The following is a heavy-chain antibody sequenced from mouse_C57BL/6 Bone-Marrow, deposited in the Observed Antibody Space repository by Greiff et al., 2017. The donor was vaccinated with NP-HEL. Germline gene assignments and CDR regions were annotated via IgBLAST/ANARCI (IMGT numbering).Heavy chain of an antibody. CDR2: IYPGSGNT. V-gene: IGHV1-66*01. CDR1: GYSFTSYY. D-gene: IGHD1-1*01. Sequence: QVQLQQSGPELVKPGASVKISCKASGYSFTSYYIHWVKQRPGQGLEWIGWIYPGSGNTKYNEKFKGKATLTADTSSSTAYMQLSILTSEDSAVYYGARAHYYGSSFFAYWGQGTLVTVSA. J-gene: IGHJ3*01. CDR3: ARAHYYGSSFFAY.